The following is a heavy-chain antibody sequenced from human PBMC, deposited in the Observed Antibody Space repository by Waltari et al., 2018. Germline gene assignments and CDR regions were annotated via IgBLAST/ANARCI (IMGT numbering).Heavy chain of an antibody. V-gene: IGHV3-74*01. CDR1: GFAFSVYW. J-gene: IGHJ4*02. CDR2: INGDGGFI. CDR3: VRDLRQFDS. Sequence: EVQLVQSGGVLVQPGGSLRLSCAASGFAFSVYWMHWVRQAPGQGLVSVSRINGDGGFINDADSVKGRFTTARDNAKNTVYLQMNSLGAEDTAVYYCVRDLRQFDSWGQGTLVTVSS.